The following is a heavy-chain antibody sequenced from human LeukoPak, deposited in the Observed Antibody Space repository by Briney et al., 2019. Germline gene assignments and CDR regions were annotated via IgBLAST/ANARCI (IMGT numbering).Heavy chain of an antibody. CDR2: IYSDGSA. CDR1: GFTFSSYW. CDR3: FNYAN. J-gene: IGHJ4*02. Sequence: GGSLRLSCAASGFTFSSYWMSWVRQAPGKGLEWVSFIYSDGSAYYADSVKARFTISRDNSKTTVYLQMNSLRVDDTAVYYCFNYANWGQGTLVTVSS. V-gene: IGHV3-66*01. D-gene: IGHD3-16*01.